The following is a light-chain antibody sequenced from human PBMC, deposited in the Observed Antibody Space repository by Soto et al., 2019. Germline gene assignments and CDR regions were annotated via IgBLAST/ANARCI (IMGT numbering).Light chain of an antibody. Sequence: DIQLTQSPSFLSASVGDRVTIACRASQGISSYLNWYQQKPGKAPKLLIYAASSLQSGVPSRFSGSGSGTDFTLTISSLQSEDSAVYHCQQYNKWPLTFGGGTKVDIK. V-gene: IGKV1-39*01. CDR2: AAS. J-gene: IGKJ4*01. CDR1: QGISSY. CDR3: QQYNKWPLT.